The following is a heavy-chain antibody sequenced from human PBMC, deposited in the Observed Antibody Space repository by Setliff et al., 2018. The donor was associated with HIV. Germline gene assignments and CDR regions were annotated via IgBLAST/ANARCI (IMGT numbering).Heavy chain of an antibody. CDR3: ARVGYHGSGRYSFDY. CDR2: IYYTGST. J-gene: IGHJ4*02. D-gene: IGHD3-10*01. V-gene: IGHV4-59*01. CDR1: GDSISSYY. Sequence: SETLSLTCTVSGDSISSYYWSWIRQPPGKGLEWIGYIYYTGSTNYNPSLKSRVTTSVDTSKNQFSLKLSSVTAADTAVYYCARVGYHGSGRYSFDYWGQGTLVTVSS.